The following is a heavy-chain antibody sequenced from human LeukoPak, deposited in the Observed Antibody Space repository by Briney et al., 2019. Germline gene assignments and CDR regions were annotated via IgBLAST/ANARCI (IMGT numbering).Heavy chain of an antibody. V-gene: IGHV3-74*01. J-gene: IGHJ6*02. Sequence: GGSLRLSRAASGFTFSSYWMHWVRQAPGKGLVWVSRINSDGSSTSYADSVKGRFTTSRDNAKNTLYLQMNSLRAEDTAVYYCARVRYYYYGMDVWGQGTTVTVSS. CDR1: GFTFSSYW. CDR3: ARVRYYYYGMDV. CDR2: INSDGSST.